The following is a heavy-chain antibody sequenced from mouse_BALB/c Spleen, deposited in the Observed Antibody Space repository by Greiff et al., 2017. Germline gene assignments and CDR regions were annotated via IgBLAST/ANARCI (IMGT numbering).Heavy chain of an antibody. CDR2: ISSGSSTI. CDR1: GFTFSSFG. Sequence: DVKLVESGGGLVQPGGSRKLSCAASGFTFSSFGMHWVRQAPGKGLEWVAYISSGSSTIYYADTVKGRFTISRDNPKNTLFLQMTSLRSEDTAMYYCARGDGPRAMDYWGQGTSVTVSS. CDR3: ARGDGPRAMDY. J-gene: IGHJ4*01. V-gene: IGHV5-17*02. D-gene: IGHD2-3*01.